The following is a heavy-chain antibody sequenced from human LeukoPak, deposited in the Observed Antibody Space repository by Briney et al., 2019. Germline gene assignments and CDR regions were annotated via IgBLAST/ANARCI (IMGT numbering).Heavy chain of an antibody. CDR2: ISGSGGST. J-gene: IGHJ6*02. Sequence: GGSLRLSCAASGFTFSSYAMSWVRQAPGKGLEWVSAISGSGGSTYYADSVKGRFTISRDNSKNTLYLQMNSLRAEDTAVYYCAKEDIVVVPAAKNYYHYYYGMDVWGQGTTVTVSS. V-gene: IGHV3-23*01. CDR1: GFTFSSYA. CDR3: AKEDIVVVPAAKNYYHYYYGMDV. D-gene: IGHD2-2*01.